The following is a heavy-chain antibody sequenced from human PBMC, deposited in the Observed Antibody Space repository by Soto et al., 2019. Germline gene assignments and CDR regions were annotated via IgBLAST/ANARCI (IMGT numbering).Heavy chain of an antibody. D-gene: IGHD1-26*01. CDR3: ARVVVGSRLSLDY. V-gene: IGHV1-69*01. J-gene: IGHJ4*02. Sequence: QVQLVQSGAEVKKPGSSVTVSCKASGGTFSSYTISWVRQAPGQGLEWMAGISPIFGTHIYAQKFQDRVTITADDSTMTAYMEMNRLTSEDTGVYYCARVVVGSRLSLDYWGQGTLVTISS. CDR2: ISPIFGTH. CDR1: GGTFSSYT.